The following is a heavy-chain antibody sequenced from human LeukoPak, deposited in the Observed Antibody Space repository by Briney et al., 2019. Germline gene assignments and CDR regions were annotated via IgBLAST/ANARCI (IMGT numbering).Heavy chain of an antibody. Sequence: PGGSLRLSCAASGFTFSSYSMNWVRQAPGKGLEWVSYISSSSSTIYYADSVKGRFTISRDNAKNSLYLQMNSLRAEDTAVYYCARGQRYCSGGSCFRIDYWGQGTLVTVSS. J-gene: IGHJ4*02. CDR1: GFTFSSYS. CDR2: ISSSSSTI. V-gene: IGHV3-48*01. D-gene: IGHD2-15*01. CDR3: ARGQRYCSGGSCFRIDY.